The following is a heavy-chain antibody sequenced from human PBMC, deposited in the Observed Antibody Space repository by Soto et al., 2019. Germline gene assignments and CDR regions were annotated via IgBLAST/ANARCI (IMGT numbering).Heavy chain of an antibody. CDR2: IYYSGST. J-gene: IGHJ6*02. Sequence: SETLSLTCTVSGCSISSGGYYWSWIRQHPGKGLEWIGYIYYSGSTYYNPSLKSRVTISVDTSKNQFSLKLSSVTAADTAVYYCARDPGCSGGSCHSVGHYGMDVWGQGTTVTVSS. CDR1: GCSISSGGYY. V-gene: IGHV4-31*03. D-gene: IGHD2-15*01. CDR3: ARDPGCSGGSCHSVGHYGMDV.